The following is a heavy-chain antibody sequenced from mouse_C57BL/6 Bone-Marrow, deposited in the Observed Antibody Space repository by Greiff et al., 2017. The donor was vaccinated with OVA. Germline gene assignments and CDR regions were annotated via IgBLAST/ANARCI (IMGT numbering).Heavy chain of an antibody. CDR3: ARGGYYYGSSSWYFDV. V-gene: IGHV15-2*01. CDR1: DSSFFPIAY. J-gene: IGHJ1*03. D-gene: IGHD1-1*01. CDR2: ILPSIGRT. Sequence: VQLQQSGSELRSPGSSLQLSFTSFDSSFFPIAYMSWVRQKPGHGFECICVILPSIGRTIYGEKFEDKATLDADTLSNTAYLELNSLTSEDSAIYYCARGGYYYGSSSWYFDVWGTGTTVTVSS.